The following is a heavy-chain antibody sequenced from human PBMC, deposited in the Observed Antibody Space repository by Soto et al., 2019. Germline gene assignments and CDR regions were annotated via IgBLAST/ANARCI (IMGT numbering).Heavy chain of an antibody. V-gene: IGHV4-4*07. CDR3: ARVLAVAGYNWFDP. J-gene: IGHJ5*02. CDR1: GGSISNYY. D-gene: IGHD6-19*01. Sequence: PSETLSLTCTVSGGSISNYYWSWIRQPAGKGLEWIGRIYTSGSTNYNPSLKSRVTMSVDTSKNQFSLKLSSVTAADTAVYYCARVLAVAGYNWFDPWGQGTLVTVSS. CDR2: IYTSGST.